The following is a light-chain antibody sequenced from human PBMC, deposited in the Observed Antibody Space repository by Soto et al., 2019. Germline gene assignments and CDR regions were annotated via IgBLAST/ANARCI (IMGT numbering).Light chain of an antibody. Sequence: NFMLTQPHSVLGSPGKTVTISCTRSSGSIASYYVQWYQQRPGSAPTTVIYEDKQRPSGVPDRFSGSIDSSSNSASLTISGLETEDEADYYCHSYDSSNFVFGSGTKVTVL. J-gene: IGLJ1*01. CDR3: HSYDSSNFV. CDR2: EDK. CDR1: SGSIASYY. V-gene: IGLV6-57*04.